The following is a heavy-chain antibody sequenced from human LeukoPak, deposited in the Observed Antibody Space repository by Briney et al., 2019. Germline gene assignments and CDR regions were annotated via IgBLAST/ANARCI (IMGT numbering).Heavy chain of an antibody. CDR1: GFTFSSYW. CDR3: ARACHQGFGGVKGHFDY. J-gene: IGHJ4*02. V-gene: IGHV3-7*01. D-gene: IGHD3-16*01. Sequence: QPGGSLRLSCAASGFTFSSYWMSWVRQAPGKGLEWVANIKQDGSEKYYVDSVKGRFTISRDNAKNSLYLQMNSLRAEDAAVYYCARACHQGFGGVKGHFDYWGQGTLVTVSS. CDR2: IKQDGSEK.